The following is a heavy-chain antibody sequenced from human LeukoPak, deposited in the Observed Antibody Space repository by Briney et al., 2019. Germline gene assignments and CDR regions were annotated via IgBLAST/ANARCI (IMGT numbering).Heavy chain of an antibody. D-gene: IGHD4-23*01. Sequence: GASVKVSCKASGYTFTSYGTSWVRQAPGQGLEWMGWISAYNGNTNYAQKLQGRVTMTTDTSTSTAYMELRSPRSDDTAVYYCARDLGGNTPHWFDPWGQGTLVTVSS. CDR3: ARDLGGNTPHWFDP. V-gene: IGHV1-18*01. J-gene: IGHJ5*02. CDR1: GYTFTSYG. CDR2: ISAYNGNT.